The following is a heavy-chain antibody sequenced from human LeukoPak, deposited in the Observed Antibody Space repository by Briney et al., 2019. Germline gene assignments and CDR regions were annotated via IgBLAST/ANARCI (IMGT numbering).Heavy chain of an antibody. Sequence: SETLSLTCTVSGGSISSSNAYWGWIRQSPGKGLEWIGSIYYSKNTYYNPSLKSRVTISADTSKNQFSLTLGSVSATDTAVYYCASPRGFSYGYFDNWGQGTLVTVSS. D-gene: IGHD5-18*01. CDR1: GGSISSSNAY. CDR2: IYYSKNT. J-gene: IGHJ4*02. CDR3: ASPRGFSYGYFDN. V-gene: IGHV4-39*01.